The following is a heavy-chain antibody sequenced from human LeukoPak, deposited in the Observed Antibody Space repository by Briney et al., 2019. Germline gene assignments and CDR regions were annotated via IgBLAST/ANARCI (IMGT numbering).Heavy chain of an antibody. V-gene: IGHV1-2*02. CDR3: ARRGTIAVAGTQLYYYYGMDV. D-gene: IGHD6-19*01. CDR2: INPNSGGT. J-gene: IGHJ6*02. Sequence: SVKVSCKASGYTFTGYYMHWVRQAPGQGLEWMGWINPNSGGTNYAQKFQGRVTMTRDTSISTAYMELSRLRSDDTAVYYCARRGTIAVAGTQLYYYYGMDVWGQGTTVTASS. CDR1: GYTFTGYY.